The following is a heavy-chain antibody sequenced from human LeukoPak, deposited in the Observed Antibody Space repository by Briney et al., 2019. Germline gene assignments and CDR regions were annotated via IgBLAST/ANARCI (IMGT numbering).Heavy chain of an antibody. CDR1: GFTFSGYA. CDR2: ISHDGSNK. V-gene: IGHV3-30-3*01. Sequence: GGSLRLSCAASGFTFSGYAVHWVRQAPGKGLEWVSVISHDGSNKHYADSVKGRFTISRDNSKNTLYLEMKSLRLEDTAVYYCARDLTGGDYYFDHWGQGTLVTVSS. J-gene: IGHJ4*02. D-gene: IGHD1-14*01. CDR3: ARDLTGGDYYFDH.